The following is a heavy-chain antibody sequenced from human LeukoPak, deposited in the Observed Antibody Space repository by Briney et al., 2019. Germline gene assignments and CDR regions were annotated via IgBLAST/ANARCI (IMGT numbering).Heavy chain of an antibody. V-gene: IGHV4-59*01. D-gene: IGHD3-22*01. Sequence: SETLSLTCTVSGGSISSYYWSWIRQPPGKGLEWIGYIYYSGSTNYNPSLKSRVTISVDTSKNQFSLKLSSVTAADTAVYYCARAYYDPPFRRVYYFDYWGQGTLVTVSS. CDR3: ARAYYDPPFRRVYYFDY. CDR1: GGSISSYY. CDR2: IYYSGST. J-gene: IGHJ4*02.